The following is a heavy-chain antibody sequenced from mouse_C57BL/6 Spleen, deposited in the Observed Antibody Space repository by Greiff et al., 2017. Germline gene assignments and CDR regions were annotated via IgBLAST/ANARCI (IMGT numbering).Heavy chain of an antibody. J-gene: IGHJ4*01. CDR2: IYPRSGNT. CDR3: ARGRGYYDYDKAMDY. CDR1: GYTFTSYG. Sequence: VQLQQSGAELARPGASVKLSCKASGYTFTSYGISWVKQRTGQGLEWIGEIYPRSGNTYYNEKFKGKATLTADKSSSTAYMELRSLTSEDSAVYFCARGRGYYDYDKAMDYWGQGTSVTVSS. V-gene: IGHV1-81*01. D-gene: IGHD2-4*01.